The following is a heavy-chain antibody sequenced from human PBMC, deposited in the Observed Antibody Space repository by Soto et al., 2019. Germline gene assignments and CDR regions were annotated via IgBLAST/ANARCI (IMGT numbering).Heavy chain of an antibody. CDR3: AAELGFGKLSVV. D-gene: IGHD3-10*01. V-gene: IGHV1-69*01. CDR2: IIPLFGTT. J-gene: IGHJ6*02. CDR1: GDTFKNCV. Sequence: QVQVVQSGVEVRRPGSSVKVSCKASGDTFKNCVISWVRQAPGQGLEWIGGIIPLFGTTDFAQRFQSRLTITTDESTTTAYMELSRLRSEDTATYYGAAELGFGKLSVVWGQGTTVIVSS.